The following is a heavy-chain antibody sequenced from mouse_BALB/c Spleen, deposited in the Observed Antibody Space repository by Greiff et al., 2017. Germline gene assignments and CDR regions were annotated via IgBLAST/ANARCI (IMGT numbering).Heavy chain of an antibody. Sequence: DLVKPGASVKLSCKASGYTFTSYWINWIKQRPGQGLEWIGRIAPGSGSTYYNEKFKGKATLTVDTSSSTAYIQLSSLSSEDSAVYFCARERNGYENAMDYWGQGTSVTVSS. V-gene: IGHV1S41*01. CDR3: ARERNGYENAMDY. J-gene: IGHJ4*01. CDR1: GYTFTSYW. D-gene: IGHD2-2*01. CDR2: IAPGSGST.